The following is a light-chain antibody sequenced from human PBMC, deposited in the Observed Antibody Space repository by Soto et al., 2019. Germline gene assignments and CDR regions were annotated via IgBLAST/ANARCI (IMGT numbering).Light chain of an antibody. Sequence: DIQLTQSPSFLSASVGDRVTITCRAIHGISNYLAWYQQEPGKAPKILISAASTLQSGVPSRFSGSGSGTEFTITISSLLPEDFATYYCQQYKSYWTFGQGTKVDIK. J-gene: IGKJ1*01. V-gene: IGKV1-9*01. CDR1: HGISNY. CDR3: QQYKSYWT. CDR2: AAS.